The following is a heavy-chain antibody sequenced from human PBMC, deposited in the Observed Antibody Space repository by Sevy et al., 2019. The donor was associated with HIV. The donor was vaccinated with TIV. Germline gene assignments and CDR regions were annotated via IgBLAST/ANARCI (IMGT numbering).Heavy chain of an antibody. CDR3: AKEPVLVVDYYSMDV. V-gene: IGHV3-30*02. CDR2: IRYDGSNK. CDR1: GFTFSNYG. D-gene: IGHD2-8*02. Sequence: GGSLRLSCAASGFTFSNYGMHWVRQAPGKGLKWVAFIRYDGSNKNNADSVKGRFTISRDNSKNTLYLQMNSLRPEDTAVYYCAKEPVLVVDYYSMDVWGQWTTVTVSS. J-gene: IGHJ6*02.